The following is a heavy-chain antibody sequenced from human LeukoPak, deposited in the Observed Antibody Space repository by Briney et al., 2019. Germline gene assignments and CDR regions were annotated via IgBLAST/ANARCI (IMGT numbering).Heavy chain of an antibody. CDR2: IYYSGSA. D-gene: IGHD3-10*01. J-gene: IGHJ5*02. V-gene: IGHV4-59*01. CDR3: AREGVRNTMVRGVNWFDP. CDR1: GGSISSYY. Sequence: PSETLSLTCTVSGGSISSYYWSWIRQPPGKGLEWIGYIYYSGSANYHPSLKSRVTISVDTSKNRFSLRLSSVTAADTAVYYCAREGVRNTMVRGVNWFDPWGQGTLVTVSS.